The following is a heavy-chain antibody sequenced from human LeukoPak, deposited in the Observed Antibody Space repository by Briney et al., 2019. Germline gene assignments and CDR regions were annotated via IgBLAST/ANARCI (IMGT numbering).Heavy chain of an antibody. CDR2: FYSTANS. Sequence: SETLSLTCTVTVPYGSMSDSYWSWIRQPPGKGLEWIAYFYSTANSNYNPSLSSRVAISVDLSKNKISLNLTSVTAADTAVYYCVRHGPGVYFDYWGQGTLVIVSA. CDR3: VRHGPGVYFDY. CDR1: VPYGSMSDSY. D-gene: IGHD4-17*01. J-gene: IGHJ4*02. V-gene: IGHV4-4*09.